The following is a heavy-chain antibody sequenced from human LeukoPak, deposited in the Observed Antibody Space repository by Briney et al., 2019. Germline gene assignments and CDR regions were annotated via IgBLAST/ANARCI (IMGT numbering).Heavy chain of an antibody. J-gene: IGHJ4*02. V-gene: IGHV3-30*04. CDR2: ISYDGSNK. CDR1: GFTFSSYA. Sequence: PGGSLRLSCAASGFTFSSYAMHWVRQAPGKGLEWVAVISYDGSNKYYADSVKGRFTISRDNSKNTLYLQMNSLRAEDTAVYYCAREVDIVAGGPFDHWGQGTLVTVSS. CDR3: AREVDIVAGGPFDH. D-gene: IGHD5-12*01.